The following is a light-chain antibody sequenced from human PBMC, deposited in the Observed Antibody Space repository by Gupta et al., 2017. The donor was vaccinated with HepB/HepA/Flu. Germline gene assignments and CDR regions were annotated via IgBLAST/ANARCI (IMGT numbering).Light chain of an antibody. V-gene: IGKV1-39*01. J-gene: IGKJ1*01. CDR3: QQSYSTPRT. CDR2: AAS. CDR1: QSISSY. Sequence: DIQMTQCPSSLSASVGDRVTITRRASQSISSYLNWYQQKPGKAPKLLIYAASSLQSGVPSRFSGSGSGTDFTLTISSLQPEDFATYYCQQSYSTPRTFGQGTKVEIK.